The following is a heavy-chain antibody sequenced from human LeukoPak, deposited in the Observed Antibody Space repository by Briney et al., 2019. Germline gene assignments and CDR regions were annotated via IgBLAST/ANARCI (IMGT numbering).Heavy chain of an antibody. J-gene: IGHJ3*02. CDR1: GYSFTSYW. CDR3: ARWLGYCSSTSCYADI. Sequence: GESLKISCKGSGYSFTSYWIGWVRQMPGKGLEWMGIIYPGDSDTRYSPSFQGQVTISADKSISSAYLQWSSLKASDTAMYYCARWLGYCSSTSCYADIWGQGTMVTVSS. D-gene: IGHD2-2*01. V-gene: IGHV5-51*01. CDR2: IYPGDSDT.